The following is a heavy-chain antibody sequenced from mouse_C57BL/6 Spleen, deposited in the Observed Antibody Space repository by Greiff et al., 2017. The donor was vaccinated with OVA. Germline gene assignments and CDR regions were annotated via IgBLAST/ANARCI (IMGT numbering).Heavy chain of an antibody. Sequence: QVQLQQPGAELVKPGASVKLSCKASGYTFTSYWMHWVKQRPGQGLEWIGMIHPNSGSTNYNEKFKSKATLTVDKSSSTAYMQLSSLTSEDSAVYYCARHRSWDFWYFDVWGTGTTVTVAS. CDR1: GYTFTSYW. V-gene: IGHV1-64*01. CDR3: ARHRSWDFWYFDV. CDR2: IHPNSGST. J-gene: IGHJ1*03. D-gene: IGHD4-1*01.